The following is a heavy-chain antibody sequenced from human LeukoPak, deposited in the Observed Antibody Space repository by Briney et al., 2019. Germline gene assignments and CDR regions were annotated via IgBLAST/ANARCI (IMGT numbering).Heavy chain of an antibody. Sequence: NASETLSLTCTVSGGSISSYYWSWIRQPPGKGLEWIGYIYYSGSTNYNPSLKSRVTISVDTSKNQFSLKLSSVTAADTAVYYCAGVRSWWIQLWKRWGDAFDIWGQGTMVTVSS. V-gene: IGHV4-59*12. CDR3: AGVRSWWIQLWKRWGDAFDI. J-gene: IGHJ3*02. CDR1: GGSISSYY. CDR2: IYYSGST. D-gene: IGHD5-18*01.